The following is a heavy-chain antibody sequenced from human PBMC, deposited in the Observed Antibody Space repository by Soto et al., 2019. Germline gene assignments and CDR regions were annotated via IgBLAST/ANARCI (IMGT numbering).Heavy chain of an antibody. Sequence: GGSLRLSCAASGFTFSSYWMHWVRQAPGKGLVWVSAISGNGGSTYYADSVKGRFTISRDNSKNTLYLQMNSLRAEDTAVYYCARDALLRFLEWLPKNYYYYGMDVWGQGTTVTVSS. D-gene: IGHD3-3*01. J-gene: IGHJ6*02. V-gene: IGHV3-74*01. CDR3: ARDALLRFLEWLPKNYYYYGMDV. CDR1: GFTFSSYW. CDR2: ISGNGGST.